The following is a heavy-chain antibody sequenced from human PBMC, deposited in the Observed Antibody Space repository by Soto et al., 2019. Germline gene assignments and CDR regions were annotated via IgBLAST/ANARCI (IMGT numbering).Heavy chain of an antibody. CDR1: GFTFSSYS. V-gene: IGHV3-48*02. J-gene: IGHJ4*02. Sequence: PGVSLRLSCAASGFTFSSYSMNWVRQAPGKGLEWVSYISSSSSTIYYADSVKGRFTISRDNAKNSLYLQMNSLRDEDTAVYYCARDRLENPDYYDFWSGYIDYWRQGTLVTVSS. CDR3: ARDRLENPDYYDFWSGYIDY. D-gene: IGHD3-3*01. CDR2: ISSSSSTI.